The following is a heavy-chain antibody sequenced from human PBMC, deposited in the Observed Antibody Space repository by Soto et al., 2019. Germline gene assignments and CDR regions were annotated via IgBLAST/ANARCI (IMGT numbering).Heavy chain of an antibody. CDR2: IIWSGGHI. J-gene: IGHJ5*02. CDR1: GFTFDDYA. D-gene: IGHD1-26*01. CDR3: AKGGSATLITTPGTDNRFDP. Sequence: EVQLVESGGGLVQPGRSLRLSCAAAGFTFDDYAMYWVRQAPGRGLEWVSAIIWSGGHIAYADSVKGRFTISRDNAKSFLYLPMNSLRVEDSALYYCAKGGSATLITTPGTDNRFDPWGQGTLVTVSS. V-gene: IGHV3-9*01.